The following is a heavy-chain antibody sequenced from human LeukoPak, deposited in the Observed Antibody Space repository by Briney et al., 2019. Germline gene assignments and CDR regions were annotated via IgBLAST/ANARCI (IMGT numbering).Heavy chain of an antibody. J-gene: IGHJ4*02. CDR2: IRYDGSNK. Sequence: GGSLRLSCAASGFTFSSYGMHWVRQAPGKGLEWVAFIRYDGSNKYYADSVKGRFTFSRDNSKNTLYPQMNSLRAEDTAVYYCAKDEISLPTYYYDSSALGGYWGQGTLVTVSS. CDR1: GFTFSSYG. CDR3: AKDEISLPTYYYDSSALGGY. D-gene: IGHD3-22*01. V-gene: IGHV3-30*02.